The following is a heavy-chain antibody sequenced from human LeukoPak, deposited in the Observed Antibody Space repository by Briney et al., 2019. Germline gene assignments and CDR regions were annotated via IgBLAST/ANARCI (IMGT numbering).Heavy chain of an antibody. CDR3: ARNKGYYDSSGLYYMDV. V-gene: IGHV4-34*01. D-gene: IGHD3-22*01. CDR2: INHSGST. Sequence: PSETLSLTCAVYGGSFSGYYWSWIRQPPGKGLEWIGEINHSGSTNYNPSLKSRVTISVDTSKNQFSLKLSSVTAADTAVYYCARNKGYYDSSGLYYMDVWGKGTTVTISS. CDR1: GGSFSGYY. J-gene: IGHJ6*03.